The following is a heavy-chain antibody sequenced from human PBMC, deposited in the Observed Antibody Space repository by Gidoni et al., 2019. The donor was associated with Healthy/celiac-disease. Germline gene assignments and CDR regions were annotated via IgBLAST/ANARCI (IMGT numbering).Heavy chain of an antibody. J-gene: IGHJ2*01. D-gene: IGHD6-19*01. Sequence: QVQLVQSGAEVKKPGASVKVSCKASGYTFTSYYMHWVRQAPGQGLEWMGIINPSGGSTSYAQKFQGRVTMTRDTSTSTVYMELSSLRSEDTAVYYCARARRGYSSGWSSWYFDLWGRGTLVTVSS. CDR3: ARARRGYSSGWSSWYFDL. V-gene: IGHV1-46*03. CDR2: INPSGGST. CDR1: GYTFTSYY.